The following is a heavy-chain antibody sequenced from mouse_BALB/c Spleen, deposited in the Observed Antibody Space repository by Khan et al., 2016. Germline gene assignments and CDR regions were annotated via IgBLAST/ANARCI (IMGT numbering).Heavy chain of an antibody. D-gene: IGHD2-4*01. CDR1: GFTFSNFG. V-gene: IGHV5-17*02. Sequence: EVELVESGGGLVQPGGSRKLSCAASGFTFSNFGMFWVRQAPEKGLEWVAYISGDSSTIYYADTVKGRFTISRDNPKNTLFLRMTSLRSEDTAIYYCARSIGLRPDYWGQGTTFTVSS. CDR2: ISGDSSTI. CDR3: ARSIGLRPDY. J-gene: IGHJ2*01.